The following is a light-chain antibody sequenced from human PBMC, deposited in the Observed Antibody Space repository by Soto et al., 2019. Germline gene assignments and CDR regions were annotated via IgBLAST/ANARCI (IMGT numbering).Light chain of an antibody. V-gene: IGLV1-51*01. J-gene: IGLJ2*01. CDR1: NSNIGNNY. Sequence: QSVLTQPPSVSAAPGQKVTISCSGSNSNIGNNYVSWYQQLPGTAPKLLIYDNNKRPSGIPDRFSGSKSGTSATLGITGLQTGDEADYYCGAWDDSLIAVFGGGT. CDR2: DNN. CDR3: GAWDDSLIAV.